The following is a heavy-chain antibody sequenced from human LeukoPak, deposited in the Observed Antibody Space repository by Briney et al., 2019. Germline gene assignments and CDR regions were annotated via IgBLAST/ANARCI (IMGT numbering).Heavy chain of an antibody. D-gene: IGHD3-16*01. CDR3: AREDYVETYYFDY. V-gene: IGHV1-69*05. J-gene: IGHJ4*02. Sequence: SVKVSCKASGGTFSSYAISWVRQAPGQGLEWMGRIIPIFGTANYAQKFQGRVTITTDESTSTAYMELSSQRSEDTAVYYWAREDYVETYYFDYWGQGTLVTVSS. CDR2: IIPIFGTA. CDR1: GGTFSSYA.